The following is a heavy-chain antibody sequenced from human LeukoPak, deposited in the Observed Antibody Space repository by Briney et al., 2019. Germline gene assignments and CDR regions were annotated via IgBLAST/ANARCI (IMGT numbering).Heavy chain of an antibody. Sequence: SETLSLTCTVSGGSISSYYWSWIRQPPGKGLEWIGYIYYSGSTNYNPSLKSRVTISVDTSKNQFSLKLSSVTAADTAVYYCARGSSWYFDYWGQGTLVTVSP. CDR2: IYYSGST. CDR1: GGSISSYY. D-gene: IGHD6-13*01. V-gene: IGHV4-59*08. CDR3: ARGSSWYFDY. J-gene: IGHJ4*02.